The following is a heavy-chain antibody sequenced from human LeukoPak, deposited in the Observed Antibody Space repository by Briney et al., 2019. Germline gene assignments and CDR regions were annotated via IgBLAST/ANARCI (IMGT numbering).Heavy chain of an antibody. CDR1: GYTFTSYG. Sequence: ASVKVSCKASGYTFTSYGISWVRQAPGQGLEWMGWISAYNGNTNYAQKLQGRVTMTTDTTTSTAYMELRSLRSDDTAVYYCARDQDHYDFWGGLPPRGANMDVWGKGTTVTVSS. D-gene: IGHD3-3*01. J-gene: IGHJ6*03. CDR3: ARDQDHYDFWGGLPPRGANMDV. CDR2: ISAYNGNT. V-gene: IGHV1-18*01.